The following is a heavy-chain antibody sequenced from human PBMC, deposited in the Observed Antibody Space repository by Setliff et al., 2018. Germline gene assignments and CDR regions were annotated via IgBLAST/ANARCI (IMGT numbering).Heavy chain of an antibody. V-gene: IGHV2-5*01. J-gene: IGHJ4*02. Sequence: SGPTLVNPTQTLPLTCTFSGFSLSTSLVGVGWIRQPPGKALEWLALIYWNDEKRYSPSLKSRLTITKDTSKNQVVLTMTNMDPVDTATYYCAHIAGGGHSPLHDYWGQGTPVPVSS. CDR1: GFSLSTSLVG. D-gene: IGHD2-21*01. CDR3: AHIAGGGHSPLHDY. CDR2: IYWNDEK.